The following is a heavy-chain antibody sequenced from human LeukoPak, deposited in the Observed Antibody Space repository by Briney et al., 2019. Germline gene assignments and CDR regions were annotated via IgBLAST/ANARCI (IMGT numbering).Heavy chain of an antibody. CDR3: ARVGEVGATDY. J-gene: IGHJ4*02. V-gene: IGHV4-31*03. CDR2: IYYSGST. Sequence: SETLSLTCTVSGGSISSGGYYWSWIRQHPGKGLEWIGYIYYSGSTYYNPSLKSRVTISVDTSKNQFSLKLSSVTAADTAVYYCARVGEVGATDYWGQGTLVTVSS. D-gene: IGHD1-26*01. CDR1: GGSISSGGYY.